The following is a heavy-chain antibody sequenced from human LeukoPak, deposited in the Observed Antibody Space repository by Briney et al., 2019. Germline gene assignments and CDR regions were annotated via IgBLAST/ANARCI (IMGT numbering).Heavy chain of an antibody. CDR1: GLTFSDYY. CDR3: ARDSPDYSIGYYYYGMDV. CDR2: ISSSGSTT. Sequence: PGGSLRLSCAASGLTFSDYYMSWIRQAPGKGLEWVSYISSSGSTTHYADSVKGRFTISRDSAKNSLYLQMNSLRAEDTAVYYCARDSPDYSIGYYYYGMDVWGQRTTVTVSS. D-gene: IGHD4-11*01. J-gene: IGHJ6*02. V-gene: IGHV3-11*01.